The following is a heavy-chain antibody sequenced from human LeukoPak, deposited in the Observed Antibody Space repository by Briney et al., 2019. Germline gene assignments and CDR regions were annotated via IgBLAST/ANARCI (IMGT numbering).Heavy chain of an antibody. CDR3: ANYIRSVHYYMDV. Sequence: SETLSLTCTVSGGSISSSSYYWGWIRQPPGKGLEWIGYIYTSGRTNFNPALRSRVAMSIDASKNQFSLKVYSVTAADTAVYYCANYIRSVHYYMDVWGKGTTVIVSS. V-gene: IGHV4-61*05. CDR2: IYTSGRT. D-gene: IGHD4-11*01. J-gene: IGHJ6*03. CDR1: GGSISSSSYY.